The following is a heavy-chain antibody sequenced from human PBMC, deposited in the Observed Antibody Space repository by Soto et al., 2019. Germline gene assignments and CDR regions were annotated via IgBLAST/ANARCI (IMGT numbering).Heavy chain of an antibody. Sequence: SETLSLTCAVYGAPFSGYYWTWIRQPPGKGLEWIGEINHTGSTKYNPSLKSRVTISLDTPKNQFSLSLRSVTAADTAVYYCARGREIFGAVTPFEYWGQGTQVTVSS. D-gene: IGHD3-3*01. V-gene: IGHV4-34*01. CDR3: ARGREIFGAVTPFEY. J-gene: IGHJ4*02. CDR2: INHTGST. CDR1: GAPFSGYY.